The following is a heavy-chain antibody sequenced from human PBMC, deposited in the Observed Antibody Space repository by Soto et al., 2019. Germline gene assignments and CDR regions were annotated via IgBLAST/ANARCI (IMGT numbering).Heavy chain of an antibody. Sequence: GASVKVSCKASGGTFSSYAISWVRQAPGQGLEWMGGIIPIFGTANYAQKFQGRVTITADESTSTAYMELSSLRSEDTAVYYCAREGTGYYGMDVWGQGTTVTVSS. V-gene: IGHV1-69*13. CDR2: IIPIFGTA. D-gene: IGHD3-10*01. J-gene: IGHJ6*02. CDR3: AREGTGYYGMDV. CDR1: GGTFSSYA.